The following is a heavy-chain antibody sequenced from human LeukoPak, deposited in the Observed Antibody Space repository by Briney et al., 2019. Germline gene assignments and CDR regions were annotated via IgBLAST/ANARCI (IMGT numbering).Heavy chain of an antibody. J-gene: IGHJ4*02. V-gene: IGHV1-18*01. CDR2: ISAYNGNT. Sequence: ASVKVSCKASGYTFTSYGISWVRQAPGQGLEWMGWISAYNGNTNYAQKLQGRVTMTTDTSTSTAYMELRSLTSDATAVYYCATRKTWGTTLKQLDYWGQGTLVTVSS. D-gene: IGHD1-1*01. CDR3: ATRKTWGTTLKQLDY. CDR1: GYTFTSYG.